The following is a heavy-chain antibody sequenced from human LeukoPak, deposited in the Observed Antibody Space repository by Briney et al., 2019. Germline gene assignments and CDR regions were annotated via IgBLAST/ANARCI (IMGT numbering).Heavy chain of an antibody. J-gene: IGHJ6*03. CDR2: IKQDGSEK. D-gene: IGHD3-22*01. CDR1: GFTFSTYN. CDR3: ARDCIRITMIKVWGTMDV. Sequence: GGSLRLSCAASGFTFSTYNMNWVRQAPGKGLEWVANIKQDGSEKYYVDSVKGRFTISRDNAKNSLYLQMNSLRAEDTAVYYCARDCIRITMIKVWGTMDVWGKGTTVTVSS. V-gene: IGHV3-7*01.